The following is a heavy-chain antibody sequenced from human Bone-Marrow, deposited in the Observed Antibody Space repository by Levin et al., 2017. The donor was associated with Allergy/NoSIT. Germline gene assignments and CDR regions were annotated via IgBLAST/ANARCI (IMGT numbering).Heavy chain of an antibody. CDR3: AKEHGYDGRDC. V-gene: IGHV3-30*18. D-gene: IGHD5-12*01. J-gene: IGHJ4*02. CDR2: ISYDGTTK. CDR1: GFTFSGYG. Sequence: GESLKISCAASGFTFSGYGMHWVRQAPGKGLEWVAAISYDGTTKFHADSVKGRFTISRDNFKSTLFLQMNSLRPEDTAIYFCAKEHGYDGRDCWGQGTLVTVS.